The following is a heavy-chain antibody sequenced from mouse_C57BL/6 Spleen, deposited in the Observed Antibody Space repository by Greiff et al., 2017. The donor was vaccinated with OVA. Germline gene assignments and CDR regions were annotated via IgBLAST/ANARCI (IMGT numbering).Heavy chain of an antibody. V-gene: IGHV15-2*01. CDR1: DSEVFPIAY. J-gene: IGHJ2*01. CDR2: ILPSIGRT. Sequence: VQLQQSGSELRSPGSSVKLSCKDFDSEVFPIAYMSWVRQKPGHGFEWVGGILPSIGRTFYAEKFEDKATLDADTLSNTAYLERNSRTSEDSAIYYCARGGDYGSLDYWGQGTTLTVSS. CDR3: ARGGDYGSLDY. D-gene: IGHD1-1*01.